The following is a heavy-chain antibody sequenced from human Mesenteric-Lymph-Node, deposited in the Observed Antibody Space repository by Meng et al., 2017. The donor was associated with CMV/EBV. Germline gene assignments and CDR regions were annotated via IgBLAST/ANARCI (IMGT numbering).Heavy chain of an antibody. D-gene: IGHD2/OR15-2a*01. Sequence: QVDLQGAAPGLLKPSETLPLTWLVLGVSVTSGAYHWSWIRQSPGKGLEWIGYIYGTGITIYNPSLKSRVTILLETSKNQFSLKLNSVTTADTAVYYCAKSRSSTPGIVDDWGQGTLVTVSS. V-gene: IGHV4-61*08. J-gene: IGHJ4*02. CDR3: AKSRSSTPGIVDD. CDR2: IYGTGIT. CDR1: GVSVTSGAYH.